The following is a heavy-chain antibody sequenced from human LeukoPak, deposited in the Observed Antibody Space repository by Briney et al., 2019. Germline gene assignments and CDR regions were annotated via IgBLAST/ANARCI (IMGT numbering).Heavy chain of an antibody. CDR2: IIPILGIA. Sequence: ASVKVSRKASGGTFSSYAISWVRQAPGQGLEWMGRIIPILGIANYAQKFQGRVTITADKSTSTAYMELSSLRSEDTAVYYCARGGGYSTDYWGQGTLVTVSS. J-gene: IGHJ4*02. CDR1: GGTFSSYA. CDR3: ARGGGYSTDY. D-gene: IGHD5-18*01. V-gene: IGHV1-69*04.